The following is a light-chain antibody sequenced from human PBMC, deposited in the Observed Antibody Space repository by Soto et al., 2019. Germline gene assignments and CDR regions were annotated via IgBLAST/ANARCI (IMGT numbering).Light chain of an antibody. CDR2: AAS. Sequence: EVVMTQSPATLSVSPGQRVTLSFMASHSVSSSLAWCQQRPGQAPRLLIYAASSRAIGIPDRFSGSGSGTDFALTISRLEPEDFAVYYCQQYGRSPITFGQGTRLEI. CDR1: HSVSSS. J-gene: IGKJ5*01. CDR3: QQYGRSPIT. V-gene: IGKV3-20*01.